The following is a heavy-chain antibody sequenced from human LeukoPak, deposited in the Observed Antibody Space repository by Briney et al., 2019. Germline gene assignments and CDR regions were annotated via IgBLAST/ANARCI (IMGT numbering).Heavy chain of an antibody. CDR2: ISWNSGSI. D-gene: IGHD3-3*01. J-gene: IGHJ5*02. V-gene: IGHV3-9*01. CDR3: AKGSNDLWSGYHNWFDP. CDR1: GFTLDDYA. Sequence: GGSLRLSCAASGFTLDDYAMHWVRQAPGKGLEWVSGISWNSGSIGYADSVKGRFTISRDNAKNSLYLQMNSLRAEDTALYYCAKGSNDLWSGYHNWFDPWGQGTLVTVSS.